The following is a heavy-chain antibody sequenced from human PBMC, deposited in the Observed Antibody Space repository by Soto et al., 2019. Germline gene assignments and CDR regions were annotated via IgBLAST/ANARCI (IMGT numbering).Heavy chain of an antibody. CDR1: GFTFSSYS. D-gene: IGHD6-6*01. Sequence: PGGSLRLSCAASGFTFSSYSMNWVRQAPGKGLEWVSSISSSSSYIYYADSVKGRFTISRDNAKNSLYLQMNSLRAEDTAVYYCARDPTRIAARLDGLGWFDPSGPGTLVTVSS. V-gene: IGHV3-21*01. CDR2: ISSSSSYI. J-gene: IGHJ5*02. CDR3: ARDPTRIAARLDGLGWFDP.